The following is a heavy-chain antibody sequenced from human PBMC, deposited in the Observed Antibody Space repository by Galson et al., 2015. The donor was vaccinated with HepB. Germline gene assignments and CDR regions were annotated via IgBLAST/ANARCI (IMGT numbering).Heavy chain of an antibody. CDR2: IDPRDSYT. Sequence: QSGAEVKKPGESLRISCKGSGYSFTSYWISWVRQMPGKGLEWMGTIDPRDSYTNYSPSFQGHVTISADKSISTAYVQWSSLKASDTAMYYCARRYCSGTNCNGFRWFDPWGQGTLVTVSS. D-gene: IGHD2-2*01. CDR3: ARRYCSGTNCNGFRWFDP. CDR1: GYSFTSYW. J-gene: IGHJ5*02. V-gene: IGHV5-10-1*01.